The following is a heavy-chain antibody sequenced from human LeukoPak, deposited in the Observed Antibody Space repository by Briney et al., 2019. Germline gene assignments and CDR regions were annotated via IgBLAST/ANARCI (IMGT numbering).Heavy chain of an antibody. J-gene: IGHJ4*02. CDR2: INDGGGGT. Sequence: GGSLRLSCAASGFTFSNFAVTWVRQAPGKGLEWVSVINDGGGGTSYADFGEGRFTIYRDNSKSTLYLQMNSLRAEDTAIYYCARGNYDSSGYYYSAFDYWGQGTLVTVSS. V-gene: IGHV3-23*01. D-gene: IGHD3-22*01. CDR3: ARGNYDSSGYYYSAFDY. CDR1: GFTFSNFA.